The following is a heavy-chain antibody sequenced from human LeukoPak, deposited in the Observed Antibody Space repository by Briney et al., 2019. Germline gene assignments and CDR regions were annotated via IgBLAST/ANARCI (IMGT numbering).Heavy chain of an antibody. CDR1: GYTFANYW. CDR3: ARLGGLIAAADS. Sequence: GESLKISCEGSGYTFANYWIGWVRQMPGKGLEWMGIIYPGDSDTRYSPSFQGQVTISADKSNSTAYLQWSSLKASDTAMYYCARLGGLIAAADSWGQGTLVTVSS. V-gene: IGHV5-51*01. CDR2: IYPGDSDT. D-gene: IGHD6-13*01. J-gene: IGHJ4*02.